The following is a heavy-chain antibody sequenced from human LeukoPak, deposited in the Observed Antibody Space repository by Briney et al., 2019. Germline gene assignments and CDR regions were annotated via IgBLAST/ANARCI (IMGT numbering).Heavy chain of an antibody. Sequence: SETLSLTCTVSGGSISSSSYYWGWIRQPPGKGLEWIGSIYYSGSTYYNPSLKSRVTISVDTSKNQFSLKLSSVTAADTAVYYRARQLWFGEFNFDYWGQGTLVTVSS. CDR1: GGSISSSSYY. D-gene: IGHD3-10*01. CDR3: ARQLWFGEFNFDY. CDR2: IYYSGST. V-gene: IGHV4-39*01. J-gene: IGHJ4*02.